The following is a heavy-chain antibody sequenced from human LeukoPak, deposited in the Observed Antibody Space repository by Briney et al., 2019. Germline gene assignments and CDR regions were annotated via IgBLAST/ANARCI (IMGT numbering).Heavy chain of an antibody. V-gene: IGHV1-2*02. CDR1: GYTFTGYY. Sequence: ASVKVSCKASGYTFTGYYMYWVRQAPGQGLEWMGWINPNSGGTNYAQKFQGRVTMTRDTSISTAYMELSRLRSDDTAVYYCARDGHYYDSSGSDYWGQGTLVTVSS. CDR2: INPNSGGT. CDR3: ARDGHYYDSSGSDY. D-gene: IGHD3-22*01. J-gene: IGHJ4*02.